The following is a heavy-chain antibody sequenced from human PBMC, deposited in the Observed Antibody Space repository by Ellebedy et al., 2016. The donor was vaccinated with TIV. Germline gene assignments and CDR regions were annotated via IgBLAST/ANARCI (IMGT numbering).Heavy chain of an antibody. CDR3: AKGQLPNFDWLLHY. D-gene: IGHD3-9*01. CDR1: GFTFSTYG. V-gene: IGHV3-30*18. CDR2: ISRDGSNK. J-gene: IGHJ4*02. Sequence: GESLKISXAGTGFTFSTYGIHWVRQAPGKGLEWVAGISRDGSNKEYADSVKGRFTISRDNSKNTLYLQMNSLRVEDTAVYSCAKGQLPNFDWLLHYWGQGTLVTVSS.